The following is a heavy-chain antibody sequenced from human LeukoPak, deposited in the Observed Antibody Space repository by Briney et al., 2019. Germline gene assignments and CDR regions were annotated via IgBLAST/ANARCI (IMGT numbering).Heavy chain of an antibody. V-gene: IGHV4-39*01. CDR1: GGSIGSGRYY. J-gene: IGHJ4*02. CDR2: IYNSWST. D-gene: IGHD2-2*01. CDR3: ARNITSLIPAGYFDY. Sequence: PSETLSLTCTVSGGSIGSGRYYWAWIRQPPGKGLEWIGSIYNSWSTSYSPSLKSRVAMSVDTSKNQFSLRLSSVTAADTAVYYCARNITSLIPAGYFDYWGQGTLVAVSS.